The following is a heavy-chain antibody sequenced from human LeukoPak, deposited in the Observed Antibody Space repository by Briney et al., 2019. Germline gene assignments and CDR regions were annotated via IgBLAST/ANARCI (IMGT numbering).Heavy chain of an antibody. CDR3: TRPVMDYGTGTTWRVVDWYFDL. V-gene: IGHV3-73*01. J-gene: IGHJ2*01. Sequence: PGGSLRLSCAASGFTFSGSAMHWVRQASGKGLEWVGRIRSKANSYATAYAASVKGRFTISRDDSKNTAYLQMNSLKTEDTAVYYCTRPVMDYGTGTTWRVVDWYFDLWGRGTLVTVSS. CDR2: IRSKANSYAT. CDR1: GFTFSGSA. D-gene: IGHD3-10*01.